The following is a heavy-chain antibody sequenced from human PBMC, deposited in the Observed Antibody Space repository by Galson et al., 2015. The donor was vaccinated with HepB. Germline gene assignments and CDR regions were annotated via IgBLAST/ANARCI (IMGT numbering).Heavy chain of an antibody. Sequence: SLRLSCAASGFTFSSYAMHWVRQAPGKGLEWVAVISYDGSNKYYADSVKGRFTISRDNSKNTLYLQMNSLRAEDTAVYYCARDQGGYCSGGSCYSYYGMDVWGQGTTVTVSS. J-gene: IGHJ6*02. CDR1: GFTFSSYA. V-gene: IGHV3-30-3*01. CDR2: ISYDGSNK. CDR3: ARDQGGYCSGGSCYSYYGMDV. D-gene: IGHD2-15*01.